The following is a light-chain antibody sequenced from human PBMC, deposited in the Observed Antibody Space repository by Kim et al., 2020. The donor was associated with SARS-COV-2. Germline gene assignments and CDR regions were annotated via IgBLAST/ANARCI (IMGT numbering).Light chain of an antibody. CDR1: KLGDKY. V-gene: IGLV3-1*01. CDR3: QAWDSSTAV. CDR2: QDS. J-gene: IGLJ3*02. Sequence: SYELTQPPSVSVSPGQTASITCSGDKLGDKYACWYQQKPGQSPVRVIYQDSKRPSGIPERFSGSISGNTATLTISGTQAMDEADYYCQAWDSSTAVFGGGTQLTVL.